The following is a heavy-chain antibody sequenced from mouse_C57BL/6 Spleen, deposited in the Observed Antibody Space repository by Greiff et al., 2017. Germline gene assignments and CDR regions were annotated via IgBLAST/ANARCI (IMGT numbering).Heavy chain of an antibody. CDR1: GYTFTDYY. CDR3: ARRIDYGSSH. J-gene: IGHJ2*01. D-gene: IGHD1-1*01. V-gene: IGHV1-26*01. CDR2: INPNNGGT. Sequence: EVQLQQSGPELVKPGASVKISCKASGYTFTDYYMNWVKQSHGKSLEWIGDINPNNGGTSYNQKFKGKATLTVDKSSSTAYMELRSLTSEDSAVYYCARRIDYGSSHWGQGTTLTVSS.